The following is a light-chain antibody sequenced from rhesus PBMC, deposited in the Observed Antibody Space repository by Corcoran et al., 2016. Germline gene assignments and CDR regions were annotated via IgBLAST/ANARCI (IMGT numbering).Light chain of an antibody. J-gene: IGKJ3*01. V-gene: IGKV3-31*01. CDR3: QETSNLFT. CDR1: QSVTSY. Sequence: EIVMTQSPATLSLSPGERATLSCRASQSVTSYLAWYQQKPRQAPRLLIYGASTRATGIPERFSGRGSGTDFTLTINSLEPEYCAVYYCQETSNLFTFGPGTKLDNK. CDR2: GAS.